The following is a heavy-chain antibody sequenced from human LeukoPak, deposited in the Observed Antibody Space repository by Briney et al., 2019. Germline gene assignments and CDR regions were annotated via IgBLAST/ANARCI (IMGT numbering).Heavy chain of an antibody. V-gene: IGHV3-30*02. CDR2: IRYDGNNK. CDR3: AKDRWGAVASFDY. D-gene: IGHD6-19*01. J-gene: IGHJ4*02. CDR1: GFTFSSYV. Sequence: GGSLRLSCAASGFTFSSYVMHWVRQAPGKGLEWVAVIRYDGNNKYYADSVKGRFTISRDNSKNMLYLQMNSLGTEDTAVYYCAKDRWGAVASFDYWGQGTLVTVSS.